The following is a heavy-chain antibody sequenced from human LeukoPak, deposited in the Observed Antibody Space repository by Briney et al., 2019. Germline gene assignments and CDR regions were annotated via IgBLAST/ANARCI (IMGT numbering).Heavy chain of an antibody. CDR3: AKGYCSSFTCYARFQH. Sequence: SGGSLRLSCAASGFTFSSYAMSWVRQAPGKGLEWVSGISGSGGSTFHADSVKGRFTLSRDNSKNTLYLQMNSLRAEDTAVYYCAKGYCSSFTCYARFQHWGQGTLVTVSS. J-gene: IGHJ1*01. D-gene: IGHD2-2*01. CDR2: ISGSGGST. V-gene: IGHV3-23*01. CDR1: GFTFSSYA.